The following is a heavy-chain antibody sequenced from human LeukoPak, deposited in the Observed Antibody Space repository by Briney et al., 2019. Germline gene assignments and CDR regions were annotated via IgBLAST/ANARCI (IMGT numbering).Heavy chain of an antibody. J-gene: IGHJ4*02. CDR3: ARVKGMITFRGVLVRGGIDY. D-gene: IGHD3-16*02. CDR1: GGSFSGSY. V-gene: IGHV4-34*01. Sequence: SETLSLTCDVYGGSFSGSYWTWIRQPPGKGLEWIGEMNHSGSTNYKPSLKSRVTISGDTSKSQFSLKLSSVTAADPAMYYCARVKGMITFRGVLVRGGIDYWGQGTLVTVSS. CDR2: MNHSGST.